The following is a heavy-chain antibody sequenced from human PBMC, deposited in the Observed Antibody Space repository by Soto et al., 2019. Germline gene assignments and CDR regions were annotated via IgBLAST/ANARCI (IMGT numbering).Heavy chain of an antibody. Sequence: GGSLRLSCAASGFTFSSYAMTWVRQVPGKGLHWVSEVSATGRSTYYADSVKGRFTISRDNSKNTVYLQMNSLRAEDTAVYYCATALFSPSYYFDSWGQGTPVTVSS. CDR1: GFTFSSYA. CDR3: ATALFSPSYYFDS. J-gene: IGHJ4*02. V-gene: IGHV3-23*01. D-gene: IGHD3-9*01. CDR2: VSATGRST.